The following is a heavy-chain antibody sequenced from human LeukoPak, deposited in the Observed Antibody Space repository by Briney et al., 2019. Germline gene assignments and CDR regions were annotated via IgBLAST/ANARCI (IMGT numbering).Heavy chain of an antibody. V-gene: IGHV3-30*02. CDR3: AKDRSVGSLGYSSSWYLGY. J-gene: IGHJ4*02. Sequence: GGSLRLSCAASGFTFSSYGMHWVRQAPGKGLEWVAFIRYDGSNKYYADSVKGRFTISRDNSKNTLHLQMNSLRAEDTAVYYCAKDRSVGSLGYSSSWYLGYWGQGTLVTVSS. CDR2: IRYDGSNK. CDR1: GFTFSSYG. D-gene: IGHD6-13*01.